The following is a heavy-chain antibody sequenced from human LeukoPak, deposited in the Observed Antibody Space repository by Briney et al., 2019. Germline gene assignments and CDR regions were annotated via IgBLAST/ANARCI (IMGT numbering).Heavy chain of an antibody. CDR1: AYSIRGDDY. J-gene: IGHJ4*02. CDR3: ARNRSMTTTPGFDH. CDR2: IYHSGST. D-gene: IGHD4-11*01. V-gene: IGHV4-38-2*01. Sequence: KPSETLSLTCAVSAYSIRGDDYWGWVRHSPGKGLEWIGSIYHSGSTHYNPSLKSRVTISVDTSKNQFSLMLNSVTAADTAVYYCARNRSMTTTPGFDHWGQGTLVTVSS.